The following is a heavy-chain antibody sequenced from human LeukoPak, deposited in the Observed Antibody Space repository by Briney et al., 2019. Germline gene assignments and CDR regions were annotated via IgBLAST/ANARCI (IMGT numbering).Heavy chain of an antibody. D-gene: IGHD6-13*01. CDR1: GGSISSSSYY. V-gene: IGHV4-39*01. J-gene: IGHJ5*02. CDR2: IYYSGST. CDR3: ARHPSRTAAAAPFDP. Sequence: SETLSLTCTVSGGSISSSSYYWGWLRQPPGKGLEWIGSIYYSGSTYYNPSLKSRVPISVDTSTNQFSLTLSSVTAADTAEYYCARHPSRTAAAAPFDPWGQGTLVTVSS.